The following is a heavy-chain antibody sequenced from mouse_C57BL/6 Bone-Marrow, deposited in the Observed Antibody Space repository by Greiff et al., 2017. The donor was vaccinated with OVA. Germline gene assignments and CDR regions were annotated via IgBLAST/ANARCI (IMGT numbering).Heavy chain of an antibody. V-gene: IGHV1-69*01. CDR1: GYTFTSYW. D-gene: IGHD2-3*01. J-gene: IGHJ2*01. CDR2: LDPSDSST. Sequence: QVQLQQPGAELVMPGASVKLSCKASGYTFTSYWMHWVKQRPGQGLEWIGELDPSDSSTNYNQKFKGKSTFTVDKSSSTAYMQLSSLTSEDSAVYYCAREGTYDPFDYWGQGTTLTVSS. CDR3: AREGTYDPFDY.